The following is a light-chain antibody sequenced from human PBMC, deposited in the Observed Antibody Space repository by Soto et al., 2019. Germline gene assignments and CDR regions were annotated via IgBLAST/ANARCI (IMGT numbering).Light chain of an antibody. V-gene: IGKV3-15*01. J-gene: IGKJ4*01. Sequence: EIVMTQSPATLSVSPGERATLSCRASQSVSNYLAWYQHKPGQTPRLLIYDTSTRATGVPARFSGSRSGPEFTLTINSLQSEDFAIYYCQPYNNWPLTFGGGTKVDIK. CDR2: DTS. CDR3: QPYNNWPLT. CDR1: QSVSNY.